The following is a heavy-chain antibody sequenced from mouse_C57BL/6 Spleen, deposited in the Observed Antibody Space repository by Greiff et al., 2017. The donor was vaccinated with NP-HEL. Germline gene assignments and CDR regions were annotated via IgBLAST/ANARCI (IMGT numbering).Heavy chain of an antibody. CDR1: GYTFTSYW. Sequence: QVQLQQPGAELVKPGASVKMSCKASGYTFTSYWITWVKQRPGQGLEWIGDIYPGSGSTNYNEEFKSKATLTVDTSSSTAYMQLSSLTSEDSAVYYCARYYYGSRYFDYWGQGTTLTVSS. CDR3: ARYYYGSRYFDY. CDR2: IYPGSGST. V-gene: IGHV1-55*01. J-gene: IGHJ2*01. D-gene: IGHD1-1*01.